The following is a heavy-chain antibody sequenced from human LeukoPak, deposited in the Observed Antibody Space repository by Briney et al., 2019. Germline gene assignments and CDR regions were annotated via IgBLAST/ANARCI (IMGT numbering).Heavy chain of an antibody. Sequence: GGSLRLSCAAYGFTFSSYGMKWVRQAPGKGLEWVSYISSSSGIIYYADSVKGRFTISRDNAKNSLYLQMNSLRAEDTAVYYCTREREGTYWGQGALVTVSS. CDR3: TREREGTY. CDR2: ISSSSGII. J-gene: IGHJ4*02. D-gene: IGHD1-7*01. V-gene: IGHV3-48*04. CDR1: GFTFSSYG.